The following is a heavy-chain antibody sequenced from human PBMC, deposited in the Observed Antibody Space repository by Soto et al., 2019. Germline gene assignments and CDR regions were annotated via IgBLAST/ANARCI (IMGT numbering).Heavy chain of an antibody. V-gene: IGHV3-7*03. CDR3: ARIGYSSSSFDY. CDR1: GFTFRNYW. Sequence: EVQLVESGGGLVQPGGSLRVSCVASGFTFRNYWMSWVRQAPGKGLELVANIQQDGGQKYYLESVEGRFTISRDNAKNSVYLQVNSLRAEDTAVYYCARIGYSSSSFDYWGQGTLVTVSS. D-gene: IGHD6-6*01. CDR2: IQQDGGQK. J-gene: IGHJ4*02.